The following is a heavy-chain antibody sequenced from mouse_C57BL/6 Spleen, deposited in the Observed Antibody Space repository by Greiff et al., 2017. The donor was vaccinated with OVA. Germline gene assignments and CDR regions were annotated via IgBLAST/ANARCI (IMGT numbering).Heavy chain of an antibody. CDR1: GYTFTSYW. CDR3: ARSMVTTRDWFAY. V-gene: IGHV1-53*01. D-gene: IGHD2-2*01. J-gene: IGHJ3*01. Sequence: QVQLQQPGTDLVKPGASVKLSCKASGYTFTSYWMHWVKQRPGQGLEWIGNINPSNGGTNYNEKFQSKATLTVDKSSSTAYMQLSSLTSEDSAVYDCARSMVTTRDWFAYWGQGTLVTVSA. CDR2: INPSNGGT.